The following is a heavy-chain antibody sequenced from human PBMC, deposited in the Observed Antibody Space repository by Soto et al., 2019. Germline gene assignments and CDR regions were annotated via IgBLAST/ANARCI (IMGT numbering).Heavy chain of an antibody. Sequence: GGSLRLSCAASGFTFSSYAMSWVRQAPEKELEWVSAISGSGGSTYYADSVKGRFTISRDNSKNTLYLQMNSLRAEDTAVYYCAKEANSSGYYQSHYYYYYGMDVWGQGTTVTVSS. CDR3: AKEANSSGYYQSHYYYYYGMDV. CDR2: ISGSGGST. CDR1: GFTFSSYA. D-gene: IGHD3-22*01. V-gene: IGHV3-23*01. J-gene: IGHJ6*02.